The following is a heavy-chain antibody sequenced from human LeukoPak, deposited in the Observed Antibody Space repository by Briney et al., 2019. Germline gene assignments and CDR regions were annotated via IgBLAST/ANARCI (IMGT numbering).Heavy chain of an antibody. CDR1: GFTFSSYA. CDR2: ISSNGGST. J-gene: IGHJ4*02. CDR3: ARATFNYYDNSGYYNY. D-gene: IGHD3-22*01. Sequence: GGSLRLSCAASGFTFSSYAMHWVRQAPGKGLEYVSAISSNGGSTYYASSVKGRFTISRDNSKNTLYLQMGSLRAEDMAVYYCARATFNYYDNSGYYNYWGQGTLVTVSS. V-gene: IGHV3-64*01.